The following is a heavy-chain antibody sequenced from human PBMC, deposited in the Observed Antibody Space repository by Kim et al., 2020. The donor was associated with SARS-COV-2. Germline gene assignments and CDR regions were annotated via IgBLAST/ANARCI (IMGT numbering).Heavy chain of an antibody. CDR3: ARDRYSSSWYMDWFDP. V-gene: IGHV3-74*01. J-gene: IGHJ5*02. Sequence: SVKGRFTISRDNAKNTLYLQMNSLRAEDTAVYYCARDRYSSSWYMDWFDPWGQGTLVTVSS. D-gene: IGHD6-13*01.